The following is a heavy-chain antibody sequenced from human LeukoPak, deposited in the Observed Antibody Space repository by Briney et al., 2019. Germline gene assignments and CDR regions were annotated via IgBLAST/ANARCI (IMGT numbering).Heavy chain of an antibody. CDR2: ISYDGSNK. CDR3: ARGWEQQGVGAFHV. D-gene: IGHD1/OR15-1a*01. J-gene: IGHJ3*01. Sequence: GGSLRLSCAASGFTFSSYAMHWVRQAPGQGVEWVAVISYDGSNKYYADSVKGRLTISRDNSKNTLYLQMNSLRAEDTAVYYCARGWEQQGVGAFHVWGQGTMVTVSS. CDR1: GFTFSSYA. V-gene: IGHV3-30*04.